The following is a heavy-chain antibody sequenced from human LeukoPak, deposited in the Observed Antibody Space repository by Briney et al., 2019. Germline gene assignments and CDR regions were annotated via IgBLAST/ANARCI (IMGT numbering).Heavy chain of an antibody. D-gene: IGHD3-3*01. Sequence: SETLSLTCAVSGGSISSSNWWSWVRQPLGKGLEWIGEIYHSGSTNYNPSLKSRVTISVDKSKNQFSLKLSSVTAADTAVYYCAREPDNYDFWSGYYRYGMDVWGQGTTVTVSS. CDR3: AREPDNYDFWSGYYRYGMDV. V-gene: IGHV4-4*02. CDR2: IYHSGST. CDR1: GGSISSSNW. J-gene: IGHJ6*02.